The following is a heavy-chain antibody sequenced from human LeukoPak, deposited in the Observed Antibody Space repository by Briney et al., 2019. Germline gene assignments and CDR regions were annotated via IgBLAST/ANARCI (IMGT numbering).Heavy chain of an antibody. CDR1: GGSISDNY. Sequence: SEALSLTCTGPGGSISDNYWSWIRQPPGKVVEWIGYAYYSGHTNYNSSLKSRVTMSLDTAKSQFSLRLSSVPAADTAVYFCARHPFATPFDYWGPGTLVTASS. D-gene: IGHD2-15*01. J-gene: IGHJ4*02. CDR2: AYYSGHT. V-gene: IGHV4-59*08. CDR3: ARHPFATPFDY.